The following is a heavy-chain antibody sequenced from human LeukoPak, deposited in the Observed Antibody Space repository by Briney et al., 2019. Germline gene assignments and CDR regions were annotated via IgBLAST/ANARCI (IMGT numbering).Heavy chain of an antibody. CDR2: ISSSGSTI. J-gene: IGHJ4*02. V-gene: IGHV3-48*03. D-gene: IGHD1-26*01. CDR3: ARDRSEDRFDY. CDR1: GFTFSDHG. Sequence: GGSLRLSCAASGFTFSDHGMQWVRQAPGKGLEWVSFISSSGSTISYADSVKGRFTISRDNAKNSLYLQMNSLRGEDTAHYYCARDRSEDRFDYWGQGTLVTVSS.